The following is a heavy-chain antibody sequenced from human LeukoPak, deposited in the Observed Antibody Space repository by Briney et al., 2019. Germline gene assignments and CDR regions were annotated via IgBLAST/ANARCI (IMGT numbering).Heavy chain of an antibody. CDR2: IYYSGST. CDR3: ARGADSSGYYSIFYFDY. J-gene: IGHJ4*02. V-gene: IGHV4-59*01. D-gene: IGHD3-22*01. CDR1: GGSITSYY. Sequence: SETLSLTCTVSGGSITSYYWNWIRQPPGKGLEWIGYIYYSGSTNYNPSLKSRVTISVDTSKNQFSLKLSSVTAADTAVYYCARGADSSGYYSIFYFDYWGKGTLVTVSS.